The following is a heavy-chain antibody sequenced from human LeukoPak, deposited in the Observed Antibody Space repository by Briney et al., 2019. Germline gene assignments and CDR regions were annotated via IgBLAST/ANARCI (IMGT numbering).Heavy chain of an antibody. J-gene: IGHJ4*02. Sequence: SQTLSLTCAISGDSVSSNSAAWNWIRQSPSRGLEWLGRTYYRSKWYNDYAVSVKSRITISPDTSKNQFSLQLNSVTPEDTAVYYCARDTSVVLRFGELLPFDYWGQGTLVTVSS. CDR1: GDSVSSNSAA. V-gene: IGHV6-1*01. CDR3: ARDTSVVLRFGELLPFDY. D-gene: IGHD3-10*01. CDR2: TYYRSKWYN.